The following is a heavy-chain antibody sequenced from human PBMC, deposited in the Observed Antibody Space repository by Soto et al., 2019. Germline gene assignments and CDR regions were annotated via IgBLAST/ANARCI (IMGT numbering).Heavy chain of an antibody. V-gene: IGHV3-30*18. CDR3: AKTGRDYGDSPNDY. Sequence: QVQLVESGGGVVQPGRSLRLSCAASGFTFSSYGMHWVRQAPGKGLEWVAVISFDGSTKYYADSVKGRFTISRDNSKNTLYLQMNSRRADDTAMYYCAKTGRDYGDSPNDYWGQGILVTVSS. D-gene: IGHD4-17*01. CDR1: GFTFSSYG. J-gene: IGHJ4*02. CDR2: ISFDGSTK.